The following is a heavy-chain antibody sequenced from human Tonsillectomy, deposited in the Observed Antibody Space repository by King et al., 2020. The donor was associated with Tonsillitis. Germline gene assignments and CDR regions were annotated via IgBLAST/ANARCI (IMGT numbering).Heavy chain of an antibody. J-gene: IGHJ5*02. D-gene: IGHD1-1*01. CDR2: ISSSSSYI. CDR3: ARDGTERSGNWFDP. Sequence: VQLVESGGGLVKPGGSLRLSCAASGFTFSSYSMNWVRQAPGKGLEWVSSISSSSSYIYYADSVKGRFTIPRDNAKNSPYLQMNSLRAEDTAVYYCARDGTERSGNWFDPWGQGTLVTVSS. CDR1: GFTFSSYS. V-gene: IGHV3-21*01.